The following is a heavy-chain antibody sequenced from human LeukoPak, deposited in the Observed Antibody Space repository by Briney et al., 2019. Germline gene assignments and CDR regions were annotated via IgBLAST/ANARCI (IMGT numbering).Heavy chain of an antibody. CDR1: GFTVSSNY. D-gene: IGHD3-16*01. V-gene: IGHV3-53*01. Sequence: GGSLRLSCAASGFTVSSNYMSWVRQAPGKGLEWVSVIYSDGDTYYPDSVKGRFTISRDNSKNTLYLQMNSLRAEDTAVYYCAGDQTRPPQGGYWGQGTLVTVSS. CDR2: IYSDGDT. CDR3: AGDQTRPPQGGY. J-gene: IGHJ4*02.